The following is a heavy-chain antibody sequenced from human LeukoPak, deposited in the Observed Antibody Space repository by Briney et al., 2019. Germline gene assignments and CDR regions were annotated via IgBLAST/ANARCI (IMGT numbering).Heavy chain of an antibody. CDR1: GYIFTAYY. J-gene: IGHJ4*02. CDR2: INPDSGGT. CDR3: ARSTVNTMIVVVIDDY. Sequence: ASVKVSCTASGYIFTAYYMHWVRQAPGQGLEWMGWINPDSGGTNYAQKFQGRVTMTTDTSINTAYMELSRLRSDDTAVYYCARSTVNTMIVVVIDDYWGQGTLVTVSS. V-gene: IGHV1-2*02. D-gene: IGHD3-22*01.